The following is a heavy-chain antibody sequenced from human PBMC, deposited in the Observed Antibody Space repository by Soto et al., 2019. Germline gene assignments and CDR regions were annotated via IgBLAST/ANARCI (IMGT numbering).Heavy chain of an antibody. D-gene: IGHD6-6*01. CDR1: GGSVNSGSYY. J-gene: IGHJ6*02. Sequence: NPSETLSLTCTVSGGSVNSGSYYWSWIRQPPGKGLEWIGYIYYSGSTNYNPSLKSRVTISVDTSKNQFSLKLSSVTAADTAVYYCARGRSEYGGRYYYGMDVWGQGTTVTVSS. CDR3: ARGRSEYGGRYYYGMDV. V-gene: IGHV4-61*01. CDR2: IYYSGST.